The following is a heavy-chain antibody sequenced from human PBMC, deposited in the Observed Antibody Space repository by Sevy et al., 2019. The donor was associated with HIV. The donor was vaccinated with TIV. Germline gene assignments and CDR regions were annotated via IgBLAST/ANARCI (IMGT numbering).Heavy chain of an antibody. CDR3: ARGPSFLVVSDAPVDY. D-gene: IGHD2-8*02. V-gene: IGHV3-30*04. J-gene: IGHJ4*02. CDR2: ISYDGSNK. Sequence: GGSLRLSCAASGFTFSSYAMHWVRQAPGKGLEWVAVISYDGSNKYYADSVKGRFTISRDNSKNTLYLQMNSLRGEDTAVYYCARGPSFLVVSDAPVDYWGQGTLVTVSS. CDR1: GFTFSSYA.